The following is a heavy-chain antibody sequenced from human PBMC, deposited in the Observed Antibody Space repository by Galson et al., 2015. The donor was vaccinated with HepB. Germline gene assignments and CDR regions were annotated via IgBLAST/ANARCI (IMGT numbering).Heavy chain of an antibody. CDR1: GFTFSSYS. CDR3: ARGPASSSWYSNFGMDV. J-gene: IGHJ6*02. Sequence: SLRLSCAASGFTFSSYSMNWVRQAPGKGLEWVSSISSSSSYIYYADSVKGRFTISRDNAKNSLYLQMNSLRAEDTAVYYCARGPASSSWYSNFGMDVWGQGTTVTVSS. D-gene: IGHD6-13*01. V-gene: IGHV3-21*01. CDR2: ISSSSSYI.